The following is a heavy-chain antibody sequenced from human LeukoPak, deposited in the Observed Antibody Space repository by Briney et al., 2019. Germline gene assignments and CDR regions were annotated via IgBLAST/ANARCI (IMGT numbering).Heavy chain of an antibody. V-gene: IGHV3-30-3*01. J-gene: IGHJ4*02. Sequence: PGGSLRLSCAASGFALSSYAMHWVRQASGKGLEWVAVISYDGSNKYYADSVKGRFTISRDNSKNTLYLQMNSLRAEDTAVYYCAKDSARSGYYTSSYYWGQGTLVTVSS. CDR3: AKDSARSGYYTSSYY. CDR2: ISYDGSNK. CDR1: GFALSSYA. D-gene: IGHD3-3*01.